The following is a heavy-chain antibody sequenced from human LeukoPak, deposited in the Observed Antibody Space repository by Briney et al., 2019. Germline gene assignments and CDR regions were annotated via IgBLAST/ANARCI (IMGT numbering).Heavy chain of an antibody. CDR2: ISSSSSYI. Sequence: GGSLRLSCAASGFTFSSYSMNWVRQAPGKGLEWVSSISSSSSYIYYADSVKGRFTISRDNAKNSLYLQMNSLRAEDTAVYYCARSTPYDSSGYYPNWFDPWGQGTLVTVSS. CDR3: ARSTPYDSSGYYPNWFDP. V-gene: IGHV3-21*01. D-gene: IGHD3-22*01. CDR1: GFTFSSYS. J-gene: IGHJ5*02.